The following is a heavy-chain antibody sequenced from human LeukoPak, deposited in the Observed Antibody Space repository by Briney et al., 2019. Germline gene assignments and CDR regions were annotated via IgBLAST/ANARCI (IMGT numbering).Heavy chain of an antibody. CDR2: ISAYNGNT. CDR3: ARDSSGWYDYYYYYGMDV. Sequence: GASVKVSCKASGYTFTSYGISWVRQAPGQGLEWMGWISAYNGNTNYAQKLQGRVTMTTDTSTSTAYMELRSLRSDDTAVYYCARDSSGWYDYYYYYGMDVWGQGTTVTVSS. CDR1: GYTFTSYG. V-gene: IGHV1-18*01. J-gene: IGHJ6*02. D-gene: IGHD6-19*01.